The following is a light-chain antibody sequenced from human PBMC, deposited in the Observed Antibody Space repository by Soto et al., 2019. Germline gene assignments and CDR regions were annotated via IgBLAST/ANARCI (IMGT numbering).Light chain of an antibody. CDR2: DAF. CDR1: QSIGNS. V-gene: IGKV3-11*01. CDR3: RQRYNWPLT. Sequence: TVLTQSPATLSLSPGERATLSCKASQSIGNSLGWFQQKPGQAPRLLIDDAFNRATGSPARFTGSGSGSDFTLTISSLEPEDFGVYYCRQRYNWPLTCGGGTKVEIK. J-gene: IGKJ4*01.